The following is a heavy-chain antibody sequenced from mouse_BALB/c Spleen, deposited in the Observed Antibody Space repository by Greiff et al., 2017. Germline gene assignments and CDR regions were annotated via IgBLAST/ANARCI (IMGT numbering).Heavy chain of an antibody. CDR1: GFTFSSYA. Sequence: EVKLVESGGGLVKPGGSLKLSCAASGFTFSSYAMSWVRQSPEKRLEWVAEISSGGSYTYYPDTVTGRFTISRDNAKNTLYLEMSSLRSEDTAMYYCARHYRYDDDGYYAMDYWGQGTSVTVSS. CDR2: ISSGGSYT. J-gene: IGHJ4*01. CDR3: ARHYRYDDDGYYAMDY. D-gene: IGHD2-14*01. V-gene: IGHV5-9-4*01.